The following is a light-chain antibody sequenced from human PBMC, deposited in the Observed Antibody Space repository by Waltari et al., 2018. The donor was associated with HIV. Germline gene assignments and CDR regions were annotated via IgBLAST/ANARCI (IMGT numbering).Light chain of an antibody. CDR3: QQVNGYPLT. CDR2: ATS. J-gene: IGKJ4*01. V-gene: IGKV1-9*01. CDR1: QNIYSY. Sequence: DIQLTQSPSFLSASIGDRVTITCRASQNIYSYLVWYQQKPGRAPQVLIYATSTLQSGVPSRFSGSGSGTEFALTITNLQPDDFATYYCQQVNGYPLTFGGGTKVELK.